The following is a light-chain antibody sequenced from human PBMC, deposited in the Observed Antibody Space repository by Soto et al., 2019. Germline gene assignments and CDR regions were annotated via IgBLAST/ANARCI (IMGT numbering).Light chain of an antibody. Sequence: DIQMTQSPSSLSASVGDRVTITCQASQDISNYLNWYQQKPGKAPELLIYDASNLETGVPSRFSGSGSGTDFTFTISSLQPEDIATYYCQQYDNLPYTFGQGTK. J-gene: IGKJ2*01. CDR3: QQYDNLPYT. CDR1: QDISNY. CDR2: DAS. V-gene: IGKV1-33*01.